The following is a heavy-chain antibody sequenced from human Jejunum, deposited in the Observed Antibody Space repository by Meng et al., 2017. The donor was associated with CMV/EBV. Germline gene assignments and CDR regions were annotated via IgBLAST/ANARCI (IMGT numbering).Heavy chain of an antibody. CDR2: ISVHDGET. D-gene: IGHD4-11*01. CDR1: GNSFPGFG. V-gene: IGHV1-18*01. Sequence: SGNSFPGFGISWVRQAPGQGLEWMGWISVHDGETDYEQKFQGRVTMTTDTSTTTAYMGLRGLRSDDTAVYYCAKDRQDYTIRGFDYWGQGTLVTVSS. J-gene: IGHJ4*02. CDR3: AKDRQDYTIRGFDY.